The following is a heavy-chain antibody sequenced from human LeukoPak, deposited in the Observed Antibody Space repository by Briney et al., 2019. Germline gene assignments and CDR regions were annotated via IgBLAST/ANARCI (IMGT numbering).Heavy chain of an antibody. V-gene: IGHV3-21*01. D-gene: IGHD3-10*01. CDR2: ISSSSSYI. J-gene: IGHJ4*02. CDR3: ARYPNYYGSGSDYSAFDY. CDR1: GFTFSSYS. Sequence: PGGSLRLCCAASGFTFSSYSMNWVRQAPGKGLEWVSSISSSSSYIYYADSVKGRFTISRDNAKNSLYLQMNSLRAEDTAVYYCARYPNYYGSGSDYSAFDYWGQGTLVTVSS.